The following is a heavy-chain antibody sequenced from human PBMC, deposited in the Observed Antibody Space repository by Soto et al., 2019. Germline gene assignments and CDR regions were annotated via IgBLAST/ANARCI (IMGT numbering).Heavy chain of an antibody. D-gene: IGHD2-2*02. CDR2: IGPTEAHAP. CDR3: AKDAIPYNGRDDAFDL. J-gene: IGHJ3*01. CDR1: GYPFGDYA. V-gene: IGHV3-23*01. Sequence: LRLSCVASGYPFGDYAMRWVRQAPGKGLEWVSAIGPTEAHAPAYAASVKGRFTISRDNSRNILYLQMTNLRAEDTGVYYCAKDAIPYNGRDDAFDLWGQGTMVTVSS.